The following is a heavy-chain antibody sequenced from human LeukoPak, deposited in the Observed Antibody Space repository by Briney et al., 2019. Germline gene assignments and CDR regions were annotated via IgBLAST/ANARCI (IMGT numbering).Heavy chain of an antibody. CDR2: ISESGGST. J-gene: IGHJ4*02. Sequence: PGGSLRLSCAASGLTVSSNYMSWVRQAPGKGLEWVSGISESGGSTHYADSVKGRFTLSRDNSKNTLYLQMNSLRAEDTAVYYCAKESYNGFFDYWGQGTLVTVSS. CDR1: GLTVSSNY. D-gene: IGHD3-10*01. CDR3: AKESYNGFFDY. V-gene: IGHV3-23*01.